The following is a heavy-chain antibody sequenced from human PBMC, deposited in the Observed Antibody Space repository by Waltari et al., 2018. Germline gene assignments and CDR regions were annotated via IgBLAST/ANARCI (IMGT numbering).Heavy chain of an antibody. Sequence: EVQLVEYGGGLVQPGGSLRLSCAATGFTFSRSWMHWVRQAPGKGLVWVSRINNDGNGRSYADSVEGRFTISRDDARNTVYLQMHSLRVEDTAVYYCVRDTPVTRVDHWGQGTLVTVSS. D-gene: IGHD4-17*01. CDR3: VRDTPVTRVDH. CDR1: GFTFSRSW. V-gene: IGHV3-74*01. CDR2: INNDGNGR. J-gene: IGHJ4*02.